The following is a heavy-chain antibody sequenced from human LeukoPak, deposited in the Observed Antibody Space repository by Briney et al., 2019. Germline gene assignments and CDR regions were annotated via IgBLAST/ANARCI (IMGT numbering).Heavy chain of an antibody. V-gene: IGHV3-48*01. Sequence: GGSLRLSCAASGFTFSSYIMKWVRQAPGKGLEWGSYISSSSSTISYAVSVKGRFTISGDNAKNSLYLQMNSLRAEDTAVYYCARAPAVAGVRLVWFDPWSQGTLVTVSS. CDR2: ISSSSSTI. CDR3: ARAPAVAGVRLVWFDP. J-gene: IGHJ5*02. CDR1: GFTFSSYI. D-gene: IGHD6-19*01.